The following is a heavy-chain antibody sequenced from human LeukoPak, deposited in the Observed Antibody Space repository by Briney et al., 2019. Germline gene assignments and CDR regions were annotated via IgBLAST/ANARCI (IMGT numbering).Heavy chain of an antibody. CDR1: GGTFSSYA. J-gene: IGHJ4*02. V-gene: IGHV1-69*06. Sequence: ASVKVSCKASGGTFSSYAISWVRQAPGQGLEWMGGIIPIFGTANYAQKFQGRVTITADKSTSTAYMELRSLRSDDTAVYYCARYSRGSFDFDYWGQGTLVTVSS. CDR3: ARYSRGSFDFDY. D-gene: IGHD1-26*01. CDR2: IIPIFGTA.